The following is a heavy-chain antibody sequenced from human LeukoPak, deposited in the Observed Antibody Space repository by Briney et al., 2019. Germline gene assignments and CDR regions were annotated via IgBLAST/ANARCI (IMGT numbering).Heavy chain of an antibody. CDR3: ASRGLTEFHYFDC. J-gene: IGHJ4*02. D-gene: IGHD3-10*01. CDR2: INSSGSTI. V-gene: IGHV3-48*03. CDR1: GFTFSNYA. Sequence: PGGSLRLSCAASGFTFSNYAMNWVRQAPGKGLEWISYINSSGSTIYYAASVKGRFTISRDNAKNSLSLQMNSLRAEYTAVYYCASRGLTEFHYFDCWGPGTLVTVSS.